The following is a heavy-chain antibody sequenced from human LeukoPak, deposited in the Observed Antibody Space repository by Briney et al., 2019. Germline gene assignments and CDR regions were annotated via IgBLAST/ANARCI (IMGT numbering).Heavy chain of an antibody. J-gene: IGHJ4*02. CDR2: IKQDGSEK. Sequence: GGSLRLSCAASGFTFSSYWMSWVRQAPGKGLEWVANIKQDGSEKYYVDSVKGRFAISRDNAKNSLYLQMNGLRAEDTAVYYCARGPYYYDSSGYFPFDYWGQGTLVTVSS. V-gene: IGHV3-7*04. CDR1: GFTFSSYW. D-gene: IGHD3-22*01. CDR3: ARGPYYYDSSGYFPFDY.